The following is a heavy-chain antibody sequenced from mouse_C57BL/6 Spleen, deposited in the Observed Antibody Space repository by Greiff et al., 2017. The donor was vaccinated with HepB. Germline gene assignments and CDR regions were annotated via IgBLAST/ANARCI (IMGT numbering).Heavy chain of an antibody. CDR1: GYTFTSYG. V-gene: IGHV1-81*01. CDR2: IYPRSGNT. CDR3: ARWEDYNYAMDH. D-gene: IGHD2-4*01. Sequence: VQLQESGAELARPGASVKLSCKASGYTFTSYGISWVKQRTGQGLEWIGEIYPRSGNTYYNEKFKGKATLTADKSSSTAYMELRSLTSEDSAVYFCARWEDYNYAMDHWGQGTSVTVSS. J-gene: IGHJ4*01.